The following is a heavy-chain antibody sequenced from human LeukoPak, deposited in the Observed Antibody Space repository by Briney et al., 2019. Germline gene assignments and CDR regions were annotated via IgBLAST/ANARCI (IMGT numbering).Heavy chain of an antibody. Sequence: GGSLRLSCAASGITFSSYGMSWVRQAPGKGLEWVSSISSTGGTTYYADSVKGRFTIYRDNSKNTLYLQMNSLRAEDTAIYYCAKNGDRGAYCTGGTCYPYFYYYMDVWGKGTTVTI. J-gene: IGHJ6*03. D-gene: IGHD2-15*01. CDR2: ISSTGGTT. CDR1: GITFSSYG. CDR3: AKNGDRGAYCTGGTCYPYFYYYMDV. V-gene: IGHV3-23*01.